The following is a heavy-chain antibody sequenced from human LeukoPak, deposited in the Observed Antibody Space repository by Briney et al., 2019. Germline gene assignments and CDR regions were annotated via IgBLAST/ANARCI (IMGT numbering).Heavy chain of an antibody. D-gene: IGHD3-22*01. V-gene: IGHV3-21*01. CDR3: ARDGPRSYYDSSGFDY. Sequence: TGGSLRLSCAASGFTFSSYSMNWVRQAPGKGLEWVSSISSSSSYIYYADSVRGRFTISRGNAKNSLYLQMNSLRAEDTAVYYCARDGPRSYYDSSGFDYWGQGTLVTVSS. CDR1: GFTFSSYS. J-gene: IGHJ4*02. CDR2: ISSSSSYI.